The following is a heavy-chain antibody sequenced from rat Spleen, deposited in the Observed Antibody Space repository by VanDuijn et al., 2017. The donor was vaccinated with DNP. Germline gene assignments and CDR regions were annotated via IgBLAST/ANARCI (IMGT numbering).Heavy chain of an antibody. CDR3: TRDRTIAAIVPFDY. CDR1: GFTFSYYG. CDR2: ISTGSGNT. D-gene: IGHD1-2*01. Sequence: EVQLVESGGGLVQPGRSLKLSCAASGFTFSYYGMAWVRQTPMKGLEWVASISTGSGNTYYRDSVKGRFSLSRDNAKSTLYLQVNSLRSEDTATYYCTRDRTIAAIVPFDYWGQGVMVTVSS. V-gene: IGHV5S13*01. J-gene: IGHJ2*01.